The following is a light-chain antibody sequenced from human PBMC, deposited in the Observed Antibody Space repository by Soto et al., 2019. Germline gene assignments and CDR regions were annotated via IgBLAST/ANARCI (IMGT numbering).Light chain of an antibody. J-gene: IGKJ2*01. CDR3: QQSYNAPA. V-gene: IGKV1-39*01. CDR2: AAS. CDR1: QNISSF. Sequence: DLQMTQSPSSLSASVGDRVAITCRASQNISSFLNWYRQKPGKAPNLLIYAASSLQSGVPSRFSGSGSGPDFTLTISSLQPEDFATYFCQQSYNAPAFGQGTKLEI.